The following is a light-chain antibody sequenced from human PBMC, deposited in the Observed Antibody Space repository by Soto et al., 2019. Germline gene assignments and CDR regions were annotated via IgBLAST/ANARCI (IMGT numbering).Light chain of an antibody. J-gene: IGKJ3*01. CDR2: GAS. Sequence: EIVLTQSPGTLSLSPGERVTLSCRASQSVTRSFLAWYQQKPGQAPRLLIYGASSRATGIPDRFSGSGSGTDFTLTISRLEPEDFAVYYCHQYGSSPQAFGPGTKWISN. V-gene: IGKV3-20*01. CDR1: QSVTRSF. CDR3: HQYGSSPQA.